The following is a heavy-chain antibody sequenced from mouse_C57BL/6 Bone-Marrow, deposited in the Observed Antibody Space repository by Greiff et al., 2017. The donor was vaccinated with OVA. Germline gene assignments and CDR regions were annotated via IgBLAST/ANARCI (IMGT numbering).Heavy chain of an antibody. D-gene: IGHD2-3*01. CDR2: IRNKANNHAS. V-gene: IGHV6-6*01. Sequence: EVKVEESGGGLVQPGGSMKLSCAASGFTFSDAWMDWVRQSPEQGLEWVAEIRNKANNHASSYAVSVKGRFTFSRADSKSSVYLQMTSLRAEDTGIYYCTGDGYWFAYWGQGTLVTVSA. CDR3: TGDGYWFAY. CDR1: GFTFSDAW. J-gene: IGHJ3*01.